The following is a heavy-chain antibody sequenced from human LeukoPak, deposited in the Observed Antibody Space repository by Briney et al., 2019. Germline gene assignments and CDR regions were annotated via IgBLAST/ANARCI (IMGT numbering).Heavy chain of an antibody. CDR1: GGSISTYY. D-gene: IGHD3-3*01. CDR3: ARYNYDFWSGYSKWFDP. Sequence: SETLSLTCAVSGGSISTYYWSWIRQPPGKGLEYIGHIYYTGSTNYNPSLKSRVTISVATSKNQFSLKLSSVTAADTAVYYCARYNYDFWSGYSKWFDPWGQGTLVTVSS. V-gene: IGHV4-59*01. J-gene: IGHJ5*02. CDR2: IYYTGST.